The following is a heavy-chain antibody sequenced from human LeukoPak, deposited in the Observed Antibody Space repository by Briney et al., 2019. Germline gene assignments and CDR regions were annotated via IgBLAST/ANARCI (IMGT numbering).Heavy chain of an antibody. J-gene: IGHJ4*02. V-gene: IGHV4-31*03. CDR2: IYYSGST. Sequence: SQTLSLTCTVSGGSISSGGYYWSWIRQHPGEGLEWIGYIYYSGSTYYNPSLKSRVTISVDTSKNQFSLKLSSVTVADTAVYYCARGVLGTQIDYWGQGTLVTVSS. CDR1: GGSISSGGYY. D-gene: IGHD1-14*01. CDR3: ARGVLGTQIDY.